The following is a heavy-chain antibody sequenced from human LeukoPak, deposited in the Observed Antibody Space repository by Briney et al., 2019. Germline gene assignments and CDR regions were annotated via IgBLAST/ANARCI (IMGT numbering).Heavy chain of an antibody. Sequence: SETLSLTCAVSGYSISSGYYWGWIRQPPGKGLEWIGSIYHSGSTYYNPSPKSRVTISVDTSKNQFSLKLSSVTAADTAAYYCARISDAFDIWGQGTMVTVSS. CDR3: ARISDAFDI. V-gene: IGHV4-38-2*01. J-gene: IGHJ3*02. D-gene: IGHD2-15*01. CDR1: GYSISSGYY. CDR2: IYHSGST.